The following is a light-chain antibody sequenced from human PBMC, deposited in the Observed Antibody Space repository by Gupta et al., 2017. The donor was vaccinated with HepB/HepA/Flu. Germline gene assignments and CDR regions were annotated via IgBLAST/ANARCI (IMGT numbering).Light chain of an antibody. J-gene: IGKJ4*01. CDR1: QSVSSY. CDR3: QQRSNWPRT. Sequence: EIVLTQSPATLSLSPGERATLSCRASQSVSSYLAWYQQKPGQAPRLLIYDASNRATGIPARFSGSGSGTEFTLTISSLEPEDFAVYYCQQRSNWPRTFDGGTKVEIK. V-gene: IGKV3-11*01. CDR2: DAS.